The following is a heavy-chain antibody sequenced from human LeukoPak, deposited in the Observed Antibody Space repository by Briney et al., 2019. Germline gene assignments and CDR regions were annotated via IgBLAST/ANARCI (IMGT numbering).Heavy chain of an antibody. J-gene: IGHJ4*02. Sequence: GGSLRLSCAASGFSISTYWMTWVRQAPGKGLEWVANIKQDGSEEYYVDSVKGRFTVSRDNAKNSLYLQMNSLRAEDTAVYYCASWVGRDYWGQGTLSPSPQ. CDR3: ASWVGRDY. CDR2: IKQDGSEE. V-gene: IGHV3-7*01. D-gene: IGHD2-15*01. CDR1: GFSISTYW.